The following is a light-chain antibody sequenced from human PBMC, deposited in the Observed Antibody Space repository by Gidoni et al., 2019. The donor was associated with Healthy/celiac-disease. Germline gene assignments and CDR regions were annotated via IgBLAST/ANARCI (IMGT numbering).Light chain of an antibody. J-gene: IGLJ1*01. Sequence: SYELTQPLSVSVALGQTARITCGGNNIGSKNVHWYQQKPGQAPVLVIYRDSNRPSGIPERFSGSNSGNTATLTISRAQAGDEADYYCQMWDSSTYVFGTGTKVTVL. CDR2: RDS. CDR1: NIGSKN. V-gene: IGLV3-9*01. CDR3: QMWDSSTYV.